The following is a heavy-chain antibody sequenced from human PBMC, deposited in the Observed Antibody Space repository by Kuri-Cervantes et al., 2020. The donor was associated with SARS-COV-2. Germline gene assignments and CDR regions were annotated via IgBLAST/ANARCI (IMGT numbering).Heavy chain of an antibody. CDR3: ARQGSYDFWSGYYTGIAIWAY. Sequence: SVKVSCKASGYTFTSYGISWVRQAPGQGLEWMGGIIPIFGTANYAQKFQGRVTITADESTSTAYMELSSLRSGDTAVYYCARQGSYDFWSGYYTGIAIWAYWGQGTLITVSS. CDR1: GYTFTSYG. D-gene: IGHD3-3*01. CDR2: IIPIFGTA. V-gene: IGHV1-69*13. J-gene: IGHJ4*02.